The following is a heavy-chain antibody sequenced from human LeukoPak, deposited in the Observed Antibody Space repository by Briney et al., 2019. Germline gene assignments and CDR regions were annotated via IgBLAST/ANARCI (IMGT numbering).Heavy chain of an antibody. CDR3: AREPAFSEIDY. V-gene: IGHV4-61*02. J-gene: IGHJ4*02. D-gene: IGHD2-2*01. CDR2: IYTSGST. CDR1: GGSISSTNYY. Sequence: PSETLSLTCTVSGGSISSTNYYWSWIRQPAGKGLEWIGRIYTSGSTNYNPSLKSRVTMSVDTSKNQFSLKLSSVTAADTAVYYCAREPAFSEIDYWGQGTLVTVSS.